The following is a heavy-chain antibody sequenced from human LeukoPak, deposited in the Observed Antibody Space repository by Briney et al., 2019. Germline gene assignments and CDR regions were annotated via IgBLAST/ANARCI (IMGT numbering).Heavy chain of an antibody. D-gene: IGHD1-14*01. CDR2: INPSGDGT. CDR3: AKETPNTGWFDP. J-gene: IGHJ5*02. V-gene: IGHV1-46*01. CDR1: GHTFTTYY. Sequence: ASVKVSCKASGHTFTTYYVHLVRQAPGQGLEWMGVINPSGDGTNYPQRFQGRVTLTRDTSTSTVYMELSSLRSEDTAVYYCAKETPNTGWFDPWGQGTLVTVSS.